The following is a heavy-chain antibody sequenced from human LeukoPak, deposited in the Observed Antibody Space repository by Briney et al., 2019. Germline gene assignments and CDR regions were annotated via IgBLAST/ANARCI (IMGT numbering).Heavy chain of an antibody. Sequence: GGSLRLSCAASGFTFSSYGMHWVRQAPGKGLEWVAFIRYDRSNKYYADSVKGRFTISRDNSKKTLYLQLNSLRAEDTAVYYCAKSQRGYYPRRTYYYYMDVWGKGTTVTVS. V-gene: IGHV3-30*02. D-gene: IGHD1-26*01. CDR3: AKSQRGYYPRRTYYYYMDV. J-gene: IGHJ6*03. CDR2: IRYDRSNK. CDR1: GFTFSSYG.